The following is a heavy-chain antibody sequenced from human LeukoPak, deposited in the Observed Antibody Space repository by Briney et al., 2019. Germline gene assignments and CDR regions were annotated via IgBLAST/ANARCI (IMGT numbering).Heavy chain of an antibody. D-gene: IGHD1-7*01. CDR1: GFTFSSYA. CDR3: AKSATGITSNWFDP. J-gene: IGHJ5*02. V-gene: IGHV3-23*01. Sequence: GGSLRLSCAASGFTFSSYAMSWVRQAPGKGLEWVSAISGSSGTTYYADSVKGRFTISRDNSKNTLYLQMNSLRAEDTAVYYCAKSATGITSNWFDPWGQGTLVSVSS. CDR2: ISGSSGTT.